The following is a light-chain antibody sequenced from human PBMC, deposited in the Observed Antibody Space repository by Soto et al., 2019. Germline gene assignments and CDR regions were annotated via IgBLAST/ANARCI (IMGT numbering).Light chain of an antibody. V-gene: IGKV1-5*03. CDR1: QSIGRW. J-gene: IGKJ1*01. Sequence: DIQMTQSPSTLSAYVGDRVTITCRASQSIGRWLAWYQQKPGKAPKLLIYEASSLESGVSSRFRGSGSGTEFTLTITRLQPDVFATYYCQQYESYRTFGPGTKVEIK. CDR3: QQYESYRT. CDR2: EAS.